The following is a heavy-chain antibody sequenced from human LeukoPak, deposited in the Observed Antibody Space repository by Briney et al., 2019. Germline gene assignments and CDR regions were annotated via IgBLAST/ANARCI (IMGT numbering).Heavy chain of an antibody. J-gene: IGHJ4*02. D-gene: IGHD3-10*01. CDR1: GFTFSSYG. CDR2: ISGSGGST. CDR3: ARSMVRGLRVPDY. V-gene: IGHV3-23*01. Sequence: GGSLRLSCAASGFTFSSYGMHWVRQAPGKGLEWVSAISGSGGSTYYADSVKGRFTISRDNSKNTLYLQMNSLRAEDTAVYYCARSMVRGLRVPDYWGQGTLVTVSS.